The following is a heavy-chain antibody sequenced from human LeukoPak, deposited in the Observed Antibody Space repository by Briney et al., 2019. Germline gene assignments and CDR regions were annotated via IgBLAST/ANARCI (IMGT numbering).Heavy chain of an antibody. CDR2: INHSGRT. J-gene: IGHJ6*02. CDR1: GGSFSGYY. Sequence: SETLSLTCAVYGGSFSGYYWSWIRQPPGKGLEWIGEINHSGRTNYNPSLKSRVTISVDTSKNQFSLKLSSVTAADTAVYYCARGPFYYYYGMDVWGQGTTVTVSS. CDR3: ARGPFYYYYGMDV. V-gene: IGHV4-34*01.